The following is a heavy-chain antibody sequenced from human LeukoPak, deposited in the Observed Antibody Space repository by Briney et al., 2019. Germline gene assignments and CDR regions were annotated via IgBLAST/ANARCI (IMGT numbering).Heavy chain of an antibody. J-gene: IGHJ6*03. CDR1: GFTFSSYG. V-gene: IGHV3-30*02. D-gene: IGHD2-8*02. CDR2: IRYDGSNK. CDR3: AKSGPPHYYYYYYYMDV. Sequence: GGSLRLSCAASGFTFSSYGMHWVRQAPGKGLGWVAFIRYDGSNKYNADSVKGRFTISRDNSKNTLYLQMNSLRAEDTAVYYCAKSGPPHYYYYYYYMDVWGKGTTVTVSS.